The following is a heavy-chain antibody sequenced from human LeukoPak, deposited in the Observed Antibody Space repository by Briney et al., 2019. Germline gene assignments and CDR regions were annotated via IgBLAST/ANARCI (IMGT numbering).Heavy chain of an antibody. V-gene: IGHV1-69*04. J-gene: IGHJ4*02. Sequence: SVKVSCKASGGTFISYAISWVRQAPGQGREWMGRIIPILGIANYAQKFQGRVTITADKSTSTAYMELSSLRSEDTAVYYCARDSLAAAASDYWGQGTLVTVSS. CDR1: GGTFISYA. D-gene: IGHD6-13*01. CDR3: ARDSLAAAASDY. CDR2: IIPILGIA.